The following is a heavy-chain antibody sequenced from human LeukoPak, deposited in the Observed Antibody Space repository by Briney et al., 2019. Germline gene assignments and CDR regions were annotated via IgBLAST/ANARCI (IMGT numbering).Heavy chain of an antibody. D-gene: IGHD6-19*01. CDR3: ARVMRSSGWYVLGAFDY. Sequence: PSETLSLTCTVSGGSISSSSYYWGWIRQPPGKGLEWIGSIYYRGSTYYNPSLKSRATISVDTSKNQFSLKLSSVTAADTAVYYCARVMRSSGWYVLGAFDYWGQGTLVTVSS. CDR2: IYYRGST. V-gene: IGHV4-39*07. J-gene: IGHJ4*02. CDR1: GGSISSSSYY.